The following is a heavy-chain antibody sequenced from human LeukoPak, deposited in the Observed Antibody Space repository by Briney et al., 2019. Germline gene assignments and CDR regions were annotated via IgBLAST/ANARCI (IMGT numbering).Heavy chain of an antibody. CDR3: ARDGSSGWYWVNY. J-gene: IGHJ4*02. CDR2: IWYDGSNK. D-gene: IGHD6-19*01. Sequence: GGSLRLSCAASGFTFSSYGMHWVRQAPGKGLEWVVVIWYDGSNKYYADSVKGRFTISRDNSKNTLYLQMNSLRAEDTAVYYCARDGSSGWYWVNYWGQGTLVTVSS. CDR1: GFTFSSYG. V-gene: IGHV3-33*08.